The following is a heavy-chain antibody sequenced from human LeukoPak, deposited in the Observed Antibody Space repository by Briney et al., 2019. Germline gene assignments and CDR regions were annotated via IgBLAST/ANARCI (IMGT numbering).Heavy chain of an antibody. D-gene: IGHD2-2*01. CDR3: ARGPPAATFDS. J-gene: IGHJ4*02. CDR1: GGTFSSYA. Sequence: GASVKVSCKASGGTFSSYAISWVRQAPGQGLEWMGGIIPIFGTANYAQKFQGRVTITADKSTNTAYMELSSLRSEDTAVYYCARGPPAATFDSWGQGTLVTVSS. CDR2: IIPIFGTA. V-gene: IGHV1-69*06.